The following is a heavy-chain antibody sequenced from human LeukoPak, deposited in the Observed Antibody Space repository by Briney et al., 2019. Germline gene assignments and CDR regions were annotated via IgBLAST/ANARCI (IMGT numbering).Heavy chain of an antibody. CDR1: GGSISSSSYY. CDR3: ARVFDSGSQAYFYYMDV. CDR2: IYSSGST. V-gene: IGHV4-61*05. J-gene: IGHJ6*03. D-gene: IGHD3-10*01. Sequence: PSETLSLTCSVSGGSISSSSYYWGWIRQPPGKGLEWIGYIYSSGSTNYNPSLKSRVTMSVDTSKNQFSLKVSSVTAADTAVYYCARVFDSGSQAYFYYMDVWGKGTTVTIFS.